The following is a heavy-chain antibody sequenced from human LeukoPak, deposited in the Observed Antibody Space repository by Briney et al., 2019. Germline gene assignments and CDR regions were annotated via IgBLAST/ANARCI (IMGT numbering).Heavy chain of an antibody. D-gene: IGHD3-22*01. CDR3: ARDAPKITMIASFDY. CDR1: GYTFTSYY. V-gene: IGHV1-46*01. Sequence: ASVKVSCKASGYTFTSYYMHWVRQAPGQGLEWMGMINPSGGSTGYAQKFQGRVTITADESTATAYMELSGLRSEDTAVYYCARDAPKITMIASFDYWGQGTLVTVSS. J-gene: IGHJ4*02. CDR2: INPSGGST.